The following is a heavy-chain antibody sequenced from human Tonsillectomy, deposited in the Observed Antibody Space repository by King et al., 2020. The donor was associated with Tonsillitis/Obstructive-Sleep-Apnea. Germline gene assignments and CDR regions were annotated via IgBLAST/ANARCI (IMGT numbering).Heavy chain of an antibody. Sequence: VQLVESGGGLVQPGGSLRLSCAASGFTFSSYWMSWVRQAPGKGLEWVAIIKQVGSEKYYVDSVKGRFTISRDNAKNSLYLQMNSMRSEDTAVYYCVRVKDYYDSSGYYPTHYFDYRSQGTLVTVSS. V-gene: IGHV3-7*03. D-gene: IGHD3-22*01. J-gene: IGHJ4*02. CDR3: VRVKDYYDSSGYYPTHYFDY. CDR1: GFTFSSYW. CDR2: IKQVGSEK.